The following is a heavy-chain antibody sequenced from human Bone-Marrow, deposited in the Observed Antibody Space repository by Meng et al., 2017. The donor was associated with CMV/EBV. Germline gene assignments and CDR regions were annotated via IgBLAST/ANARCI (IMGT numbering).Heavy chain of an antibody. CDR2: IYSGGST. Sequence: GESLKISCAASGFTFSSYSMNWVRQAPGKGLEWVSVIYSGGSTYYADSVKGRFTISRDNSKNTLYLQMNSLRAEDTAVYYCARDRIAVAGPLYGMDVWGQGNTVNFAS. J-gene: IGHJ6*02. CDR1: GFTFSSYS. CDR3: ARDRIAVAGPLYGMDV. D-gene: IGHD6-19*01. V-gene: IGHV3-53*01.